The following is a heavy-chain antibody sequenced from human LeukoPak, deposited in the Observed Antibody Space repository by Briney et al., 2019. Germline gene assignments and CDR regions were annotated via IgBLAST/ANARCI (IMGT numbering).Heavy chain of an antibody. V-gene: IGHV3-21*01. CDR2: ISSSSSYI. D-gene: IGHD4-17*01. CDR3: ASHRRGDQGLDY. Sequence: GGSLRLSCAASGFTFSSYSMNWVRQAPGKGLEWVSSISSSSSYIYYADSVKGRFTISRDNAKNSLYLQMNSLRAEDTAVYYCASHRRGDQGLDYWGQGTLVTVSS. CDR1: GFTFSSYS. J-gene: IGHJ4*02.